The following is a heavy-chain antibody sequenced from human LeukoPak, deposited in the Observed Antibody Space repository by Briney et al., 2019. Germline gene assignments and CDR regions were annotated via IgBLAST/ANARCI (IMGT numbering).Heavy chain of an antibody. CDR1: GGSISSGSYY. V-gene: IGHV4-61*02. Sequence: SQTLSLTCTVSGGSISSGSYYWSWIRQPAGKGLEWIGRIYTSGSTNYNPSLKSRVTMSVDTSKNQFSLKLSSVTAADTAVYYCASKQWLSLNWFDPWGQGTLVTVSS. CDR3: ASKQWLSLNWFDP. CDR2: IYTSGST. D-gene: IGHD6-19*01. J-gene: IGHJ5*02.